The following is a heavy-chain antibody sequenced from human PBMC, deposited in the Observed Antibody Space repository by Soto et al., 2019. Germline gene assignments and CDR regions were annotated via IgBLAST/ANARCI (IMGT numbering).Heavy chain of an antibody. CDR1: GFTFSGSA. J-gene: IGHJ4*02. D-gene: IGHD6-19*01. Sequence: GGSLRLSCAASGFTFSGSAMHWVRQASGKGLEWVGRIRSKANSYATAYAASVKGRFTISRDDSKNTAYLQMNSLKTEDTAVYYCTRSSQWPNWERIHCGQGTLVTVSS. V-gene: IGHV3-73*01. CDR3: TRSSQWPNWERIH. CDR2: IRSKANSYAT.